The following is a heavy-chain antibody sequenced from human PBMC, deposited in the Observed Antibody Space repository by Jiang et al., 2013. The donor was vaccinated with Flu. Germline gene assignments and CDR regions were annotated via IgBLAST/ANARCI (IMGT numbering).Heavy chain of an antibody. J-gene: IGHJ3*02. CDR3: ARTYYYDSSGYFDAFDI. Sequence: EVKKPGASVKVSCKASGCTFTGYYMHWVRQAPGQGLEWMGWINPNSGGTNYAQKFQGRVTMTRDTSISTAYMELSRLRSDDTAVYYCARTYYYDSSGYFDAFDIWGQGTMVTVSS. CDR1: GCTFTGYY. V-gene: IGHV1-2*02. CDR2: INPNSGGT. D-gene: IGHD3-22*01.